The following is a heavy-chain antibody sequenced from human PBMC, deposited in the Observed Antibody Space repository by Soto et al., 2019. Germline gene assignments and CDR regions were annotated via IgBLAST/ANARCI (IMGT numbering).Heavy chain of an antibody. CDR2: ISGSDDST. J-gene: IGHJ4*02. V-gene: IGHV3-23*01. Sequence: VQLLESGGGLVQPGESLRLSCAASGFTFSSYAMSWVRQAPGKGMECVSVISGSDDSTYYADSVKGRFTISRDNSKNTLYLQMNSLRAEDTSVYYCAKRSSSSTFDYWGQGTLVTVSS. CDR1: GFTFSSYA. D-gene: IGHD6-6*01. CDR3: AKRSSSSTFDY.